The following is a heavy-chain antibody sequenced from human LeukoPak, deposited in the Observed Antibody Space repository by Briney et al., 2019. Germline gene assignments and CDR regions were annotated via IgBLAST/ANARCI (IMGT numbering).Heavy chain of an antibody. CDR2: ISYDGSNK. CDR3: ARGGYYYDSSGYYYPVY. J-gene: IGHJ4*02. CDR1: GFTFSSYA. Sequence: GGSLRLSCAASGFTFSSYAMHWVRQAPGKGLEWVAVISYDGSNKYYADSVKGRFTISRDNAKNSLYLQMNSLRAEDTALYYCARGGYYYDSSGYYYPVYWGQGTLVTVSS. D-gene: IGHD3-22*01. V-gene: IGHV3-30*04.